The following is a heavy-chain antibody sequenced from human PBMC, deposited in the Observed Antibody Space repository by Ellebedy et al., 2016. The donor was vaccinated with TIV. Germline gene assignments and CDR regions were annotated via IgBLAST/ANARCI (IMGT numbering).Heavy chain of an antibody. CDR3: ARDRLVSDSRVGGMDV. CDR2: ISSGSNYI. D-gene: IGHD2-2*01. Sequence: GESLKISCAASGFTFSSYAFNWVRQAPGKGLEWVSSISSGSNYIYYTDSLKGRFTISRDNAKNSLYLQMGSLRAEDTAVYYCARDRLVSDSRVGGMDVWGQGTTVTVSS. CDR1: GFTFSSYA. V-gene: IGHV3-21*01. J-gene: IGHJ6*02.